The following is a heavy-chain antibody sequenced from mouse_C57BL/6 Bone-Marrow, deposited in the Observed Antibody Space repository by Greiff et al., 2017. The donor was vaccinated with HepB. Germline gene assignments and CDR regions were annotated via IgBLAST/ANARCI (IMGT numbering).Heavy chain of an antibody. CDR1: GYAFSSSW. Sequence: QVQLQQSGPELVKPGASVKISCKASGYAFSSSWMNWVKQRPGKGLEWIGRIYPGDGDTNYNGKFKGKATLTADKSSSTAYMQLSSLTSEDSAVYFCARSPSYYYGSRAWFAYWGLGTLVTVSA. CDR3: ARSPSYYYGSRAWFAY. CDR2: IYPGDGDT. V-gene: IGHV1-82*01. D-gene: IGHD1-1*01. J-gene: IGHJ3*01.